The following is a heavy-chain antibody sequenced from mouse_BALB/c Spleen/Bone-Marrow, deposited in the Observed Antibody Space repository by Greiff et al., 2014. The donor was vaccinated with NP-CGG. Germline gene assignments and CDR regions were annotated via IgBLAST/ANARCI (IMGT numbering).Heavy chain of an antibody. V-gene: IGHV7-3*02. CDR1: GFTFTDYY. J-gene: IGHJ2*01. Sequence: EVKLMESGGGLVQPGGSLRLSCATSGFTFTDYYMSWVRQPPGKALEWLGFIRNKANGYTTEYSASVKGRFTISRDNSQSILYLQMNTLRAEDSATHYCARDIYGRDYWGQGTTLTVSS. D-gene: IGHD1-1*01. CDR2: IRNKANGYTT. CDR3: ARDIYGRDY.